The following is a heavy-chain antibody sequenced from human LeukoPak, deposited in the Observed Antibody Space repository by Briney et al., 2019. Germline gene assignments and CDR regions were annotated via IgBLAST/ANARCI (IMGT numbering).Heavy chain of an antibody. CDR2: VYWTGTP. CDR1: GDSTSRRSSY. Sequence: SETLSLTCSVSGDSTSRRSSYWTWIRQPAGRGLEWIERVYWTGTPNYNPSLKSRVTMSVDTSKNHFSLTLNSVTAADTALYFCARGLQERDIIRGFDLWGPGILVTVSS. D-gene: IGHD3-10*01. J-gene: IGHJ4*01. V-gene: IGHV4-61*02. CDR3: ARGLQERDIIRGFDL.